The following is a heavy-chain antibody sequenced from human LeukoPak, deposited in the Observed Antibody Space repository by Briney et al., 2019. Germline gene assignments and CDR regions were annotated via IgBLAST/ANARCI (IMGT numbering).Heavy chain of an antibody. Sequence: ASVKVSCKASGYTFTSYDINWVRQATGQGLEWMGWMNPNSGNTGYAQKFQGRVTITRNTFISTAYMELSSLRSEDTAVYYCARAPRKVAAAGTKVFDYWGQGTLVTVSS. CDR1: GYTFTSYD. J-gene: IGHJ4*02. CDR2: MNPNSGNT. CDR3: ARAPRKVAAAGTKVFDY. D-gene: IGHD6-13*01. V-gene: IGHV1-8*03.